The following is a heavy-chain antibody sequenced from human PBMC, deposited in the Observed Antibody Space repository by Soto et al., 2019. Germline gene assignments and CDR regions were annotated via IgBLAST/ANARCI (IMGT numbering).Heavy chain of an antibody. CDR2: IYYSGST. CDR3: ARDRNGDYVGFDYGMDV. CDR1: GGSISSGDYY. V-gene: IGHV4-30-4*01. D-gene: IGHD4-17*01. Sequence: QVQLQESGPGLVKPSQTLSLTCTVSGGSISSGDYYWSWIRQPPGKGLEWIGYIYYSGSTYYNPSLKSRVTISVDTSQNQFSLKLSSVTAADTAVYYCARDRNGDYVGFDYGMDVWGQGTTVTVSS. J-gene: IGHJ6*02.